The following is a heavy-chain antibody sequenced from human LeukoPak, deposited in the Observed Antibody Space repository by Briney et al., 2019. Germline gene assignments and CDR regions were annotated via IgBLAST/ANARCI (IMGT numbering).Heavy chain of an antibody. CDR2: ISAYNGNT. J-gene: IGHJ6*02. D-gene: IGHD6-19*01. CDR3: ARSSSSGWYGDYYYGMDV. V-gene: IGHV1-18*01. CDR1: GYTFTSYG. Sequence: GASVKVSCKASGYTFTSYGISWVRQAPGQGLEWMGWISAYNGNTNYAQKLQGRVTMTTDTSTSTAYMELRSLGSDDTAVYYCARSSSSGWYGDYYYGMDVWGQGTTVTVSS.